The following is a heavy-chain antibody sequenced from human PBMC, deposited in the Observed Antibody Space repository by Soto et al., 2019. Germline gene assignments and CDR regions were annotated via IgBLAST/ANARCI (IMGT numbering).Heavy chain of an antibody. D-gene: IGHD4-17*01. CDR2: ISGSGGST. V-gene: IGHV3-23*01. CDR3: AKPDDYGDYSDW. CDR1: GFTFSSYA. J-gene: IGHJ4*02. Sequence: GGSLRLSCAAFGFTFSSYAMSWVRQAPGKGLEWVSAISGSGGSTYYADSVKGRFTISRDNSKNTLYLQMNSLRAEDTAVYYCAKPDDYGDYSDWWGQGTLVTVSS.